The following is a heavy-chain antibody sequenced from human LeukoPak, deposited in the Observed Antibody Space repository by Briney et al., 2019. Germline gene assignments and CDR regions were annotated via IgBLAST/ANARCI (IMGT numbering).Heavy chain of an antibody. Sequence: PGGSLRLSCAASGFTFSSYGMHWVRQAPGKGLEWVAVISSDGNNKDYVDSVKGRFTISRDNSKNTFYLQMNSLRFEDMAVYYCAKGTVRFSSSSLDYWGQGTLVTVSS. CDR1: GFTFSSYG. CDR3: AKGTVRFSSSSLDY. CDR2: ISSDGNNK. J-gene: IGHJ4*02. D-gene: IGHD6-6*01. V-gene: IGHV3-30*18.